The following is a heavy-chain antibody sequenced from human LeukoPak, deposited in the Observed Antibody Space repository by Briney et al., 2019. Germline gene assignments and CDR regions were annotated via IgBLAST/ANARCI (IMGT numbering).Heavy chain of an antibody. Sequence: SETLSLTCTVSGVSVSGGDYYWSWIRQPPGKGLEWIGYIYHGGSTYYDPSLKSRVTISVDTSKNQFSLNLSSVTAADTAVYYCASSGSYYNIGFDYWGQGTLVTVSS. J-gene: IGHJ4*02. V-gene: IGHV4-30-4*01. CDR2: IYHGGST. CDR3: ASSGSYYNIGFDY. CDR1: GVSVSGGDYY. D-gene: IGHD3-10*01.